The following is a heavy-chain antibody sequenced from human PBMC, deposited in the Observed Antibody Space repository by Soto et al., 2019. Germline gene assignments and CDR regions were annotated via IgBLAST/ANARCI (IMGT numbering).Heavy chain of an antibody. CDR2: IIPFFGTS. J-gene: IGHJ6*02. CDR1: GGTFSSYP. V-gene: IGHV1-69*01. D-gene: IGHD1-26*01. CDR3: ARVGHITNYGMAV. Sequence: QVQLVQSGAEVKKPGSSVKVSCEASGGTFSSYPINWVRQAPGQGLEWMGGIIPFFGTSNYAQKFQGRVTITADDSTSTAYMELRSLRSADTAVYYCARVGHITNYGMAVWGQGTTVTVSS.